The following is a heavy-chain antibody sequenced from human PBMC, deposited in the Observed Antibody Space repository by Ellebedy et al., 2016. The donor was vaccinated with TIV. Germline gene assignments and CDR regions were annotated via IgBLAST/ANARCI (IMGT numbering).Heavy chain of an antibody. D-gene: IGHD6-13*01. V-gene: IGHV4-59*01. CDR3: ARYPRNPIAAAGTGERWDFDI. J-gene: IGHJ3*02. CDR2: LSYSGTT. CDR1: GGSISSYY. Sequence: MPSETLSLTCTVPGGSISSYYWSWIRQPPGKGLEWIGYLSYSGTTNYNPSLQSRVTTSAATSKNQFSLKLTSVTAADTAVYYCARYPRNPIAAAGTGERWDFDIWGQGTMVTVSS.